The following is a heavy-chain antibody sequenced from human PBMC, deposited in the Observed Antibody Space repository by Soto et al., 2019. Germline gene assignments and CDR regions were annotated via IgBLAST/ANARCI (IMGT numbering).Heavy chain of an antibody. CDR3: ARDAKGVTAPFDY. CDR1: GGTFSGYA. CDR2: IIPIFGTT. Sequence: QGQLVQSGAEVKKPGSSVKVSCKASGGTFSGYAISWVRQAPGQGLEWMGGIIPIFGTTSYSQKFPGRLTIAADESTSTAYMQLSSLRSEDTAVYYCARDAKGVTAPFDYWGQGTLVTVSS. J-gene: IGHJ4*02. D-gene: IGHD2-21*02. V-gene: IGHV1-69*01.